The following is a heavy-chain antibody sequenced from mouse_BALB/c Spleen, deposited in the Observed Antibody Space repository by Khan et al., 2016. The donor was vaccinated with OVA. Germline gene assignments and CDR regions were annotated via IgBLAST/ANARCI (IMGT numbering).Heavy chain of an antibody. CDR3: ARLTPYGYDAWFAY. CDR2: INPSSGYT. V-gene: IGHV1-4*01. J-gene: IGHJ3*01. Sequence: QVQLQQSGAELARPGASVKMSCKATGYTFTSYTMHWVKQRPGQGLEWIGYINPSSGYTNYNQKFKDKATLTADKSSSTAYMQLSSLTSEDSAVYYWARLTPYGYDAWFAYWGQGTLVTVSA. CDR1: GYTFTSYT. D-gene: IGHD2-2*01.